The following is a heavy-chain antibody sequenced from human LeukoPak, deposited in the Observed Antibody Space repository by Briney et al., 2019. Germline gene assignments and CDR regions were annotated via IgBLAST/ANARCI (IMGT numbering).Heavy chain of an antibody. Sequence: GGSLRLSCAASGFTFSGYAMTWVRQAPGKGLEWVSAITGNSGATYYADSVKGRFTISRDNSKNTLYLQMSSLRAEDTALYYCARDYVWFDRGGQGALVTVS. CDR2: ITGNSGAT. V-gene: IGHV3-23*01. CDR3: ARDYVWFDR. CDR1: GFTFSGYA. D-gene: IGHD3-16*01. J-gene: IGHJ5*02.